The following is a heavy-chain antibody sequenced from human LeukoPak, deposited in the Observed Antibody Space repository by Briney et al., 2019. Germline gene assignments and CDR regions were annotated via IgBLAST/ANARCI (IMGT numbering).Heavy chain of an antibody. CDR2: ISSSGSTI. CDR1: GFTFSDYY. J-gene: IGHJ4*02. Sequence: GGSLRLSCAASGFTFSDYYMSWIRQAPGKGLEWVSYISSSGSTIYYADSVKGQFTISRDNAKNSLYLQMNSLRAVDTAVYYCARDYCSGGSCYSDYDDYWGQGTLVTVSS. V-gene: IGHV3-11*01. CDR3: ARDYCSGGSCYSDYDDY. D-gene: IGHD2-15*01.